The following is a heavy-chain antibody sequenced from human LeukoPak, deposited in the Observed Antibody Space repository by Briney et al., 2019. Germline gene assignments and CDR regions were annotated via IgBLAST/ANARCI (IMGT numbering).Heavy chain of an antibody. CDR2: ISSSSSTI. CDR3: ARDRPLWSIAAPSWFDP. D-gene: IGHD6-6*01. V-gene: IGHV3-48*01. CDR1: GFTFSSYS. J-gene: IGHJ5*02. Sequence: GGSLRLSCAASGFTFSSYSMNWVRQAPGKGLEWVSYISSSSSTIYYADSVKGRFTISRDNAKNSLYLQMNSLRAEDTAVYYCARDRPLWSIAAPSWFDPWGQGTLVTVSS.